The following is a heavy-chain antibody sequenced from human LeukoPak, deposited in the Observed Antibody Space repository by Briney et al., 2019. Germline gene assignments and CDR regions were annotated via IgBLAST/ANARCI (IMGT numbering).Heavy chain of an antibody. CDR1: GYTLTELS. Sequence: ASVKVSCKVSGYTLTELSMHWVRQAPGKGLEWMGGFDPEDGETIYAQKFQGRVTMTEDTSTDTAYMELSSLRSEDTAVYYCATDGPTYYDILTGSLDYWGQGTLVTVSS. CDR3: ATDGPTYYDILTGSLDY. J-gene: IGHJ4*02. V-gene: IGHV1-24*01. D-gene: IGHD3-9*01. CDR2: FDPEDGET.